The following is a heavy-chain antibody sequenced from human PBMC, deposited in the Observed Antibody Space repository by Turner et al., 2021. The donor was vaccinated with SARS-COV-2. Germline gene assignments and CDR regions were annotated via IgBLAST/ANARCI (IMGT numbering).Heavy chain of an antibody. Sequence: QMQLVQSGAEVRKPGASMKVSCEASAYPFTGYYMHWVRQAPGQGLEWIGWIHPNTGATNFAQKFQGRVTMTRDTSISTAYMELTSLRSDDTAIYYCARESGRSPDFSFYAMDVWGQGTTVTVSS. D-gene: IGHD3-3*01. J-gene: IGHJ6*02. CDR3: ARESGRSPDFSFYAMDV. CDR2: IHPNTGAT. V-gene: IGHV1-2*02. CDR1: AYPFTGYY.